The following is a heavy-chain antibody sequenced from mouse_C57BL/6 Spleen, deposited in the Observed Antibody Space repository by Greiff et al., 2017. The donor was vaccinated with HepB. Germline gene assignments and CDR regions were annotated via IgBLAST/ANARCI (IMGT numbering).Heavy chain of an antibody. J-gene: IGHJ4*01. CDR3: ARKVLSYYYAMDY. Sequence: QVQLQQSGAELVKPGASVKISCKASGYAFSSYWMNWVKQRPGKGLEWIGQIYPGDGDTNYNGKFKGKATLTADKSSSTAYMQLSSLTSEDSAVYFCARKVLSYYYAMDYWGQGTSVTVSS. D-gene: IGHD1-3*01. CDR1: GYAFSSYW. CDR2: IYPGDGDT. V-gene: IGHV1-80*01.